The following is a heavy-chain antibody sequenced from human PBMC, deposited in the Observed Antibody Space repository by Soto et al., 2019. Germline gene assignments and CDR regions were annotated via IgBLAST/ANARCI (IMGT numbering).Heavy chain of an antibody. CDR1: GYTFTSYY. CDR3: AREEYKAAAGYYYYYGMDV. D-gene: IGHD6-13*01. Sequence: SVKVSCKASGYTFTSYYMHWVRQAPGQGLEWMGIINPSGGSTSYAQKFQGRATMTRDTSTSTVYMELSSLRSEDTAVYYCAREEYKAAAGYYYYYGMDVWGQGTTVTVSS. V-gene: IGHV1-46*01. J-gene: IGHJ6*02. CDR2: INPSGGST.